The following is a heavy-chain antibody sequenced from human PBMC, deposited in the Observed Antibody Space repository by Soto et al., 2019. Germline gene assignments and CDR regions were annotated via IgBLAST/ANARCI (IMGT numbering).Heavy chain of an antibody. J-gene: IGHJ4*02. CDR2: ISWNSGSI. CDR3: AKDRGLVLSFYFDY. Sequence: EVQLVESGGGLVQPGRSLRLSCAASGFTFDDYAMHWVRQAPGKGLAWVSGISWNSGSIGYADSVKGRFTISRDNAKNSLYLQMSSLRAEDTALYYCAKDRGLVLSFYFDYWGQGTLVTVSS. V-gene: IGHV3-9*01. CDR1: GFTFDDYA. D-gene: IGHD6-19*01.